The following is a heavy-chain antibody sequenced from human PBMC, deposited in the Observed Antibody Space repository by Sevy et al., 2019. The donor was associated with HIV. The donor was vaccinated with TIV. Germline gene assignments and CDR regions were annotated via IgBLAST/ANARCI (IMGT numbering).Heavy chain of an antibody. CDR3: AREGGRWLQLGAFDI. CDR1: GFTVSSNY. D-gene: IGHD5-12*01. V-gene: IGHV3-53*01. CDR2: IYSGGST. J-gene: IGHJ3*02. Sequence: GGSLRLSCAASGFTVSSNYMSWVHQAPGKGLEWVSVIYSGGSTYYADSVKGRFTISRDNSKNTLYLQMNSLRAEDTAVYYCAREGGRWLQLGAFDIWGQGTMVTVSS.